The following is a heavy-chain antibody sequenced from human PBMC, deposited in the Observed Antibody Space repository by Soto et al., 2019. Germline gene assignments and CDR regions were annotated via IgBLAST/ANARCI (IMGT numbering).Heavy chain of an antibody. V-gene: IGHV4-61*01. CDR1: GGSVSSNSYY. CDR2: IYYSGNT. J-gene: IGHJ5*02. CDR3: VRGHYASIGISWVDT. Sequence: SETLSLTCPVSGGSVSSNSYYWSWFRQPPGKGLEWIGYIYYSGNTNYNPSLKSRVTISVHTSKNQFSLRVNSVTAADTAVYYCVRGHYASIGISWVDTWVQVTLVTVS. D-gene: IGHD3-22*01.